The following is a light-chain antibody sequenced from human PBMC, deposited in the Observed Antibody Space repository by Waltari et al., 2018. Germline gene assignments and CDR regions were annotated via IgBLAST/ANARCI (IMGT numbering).Light chain of an antibody. V-gene: IGKV3-15*01. J-gene: IGKJ2*01. CDR2: GAS. CDR3: QHYVGWPPAYT. Sequence: IVMTQSPVTLSVSPGEGATLSCRASQRIRSSLAWYQQRPGQAPRLLIYGASTRATGIAARVRGRGYGTEFSLTISSLQSEDFGIYYCQHYVGWPPAYTFGQGTKLEIK. CDR1: QRIRSS.